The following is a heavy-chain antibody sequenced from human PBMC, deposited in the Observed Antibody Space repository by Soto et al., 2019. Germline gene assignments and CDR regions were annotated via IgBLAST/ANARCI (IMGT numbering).Heavy chain of an antibody. CDR1: GFTVSKLY. J-gene: IGHJ4*02. Sequence: EVQLVESGGGLVQPGGSLRLSCAASGFTVSKLYMTWVRQAPGKGLQWVAVISSGGSSYYADSVKGRFTISRDNSKNTLYLEMNSLRAEDTAVYYCARDTFGGAYDFLHGGQGTLVTVSS. V-gene: IGHV3-66*01. D-gene: IGHD3-3*01. CDR2: ISSGGSS. CDR3: ARDTFGGAYDFLH.